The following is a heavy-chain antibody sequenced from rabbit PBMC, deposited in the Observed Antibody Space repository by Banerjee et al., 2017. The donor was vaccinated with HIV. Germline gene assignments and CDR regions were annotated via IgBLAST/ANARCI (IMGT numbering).Heavy chain of an antibody. CDR3: ARDPYSYDDYGDYPFNL. Sequence: QSLEESGGGLVKPGASLTLTCKASGFPFSSGYDMCWVRQAPGKGLEWIGYIDPVFGTTHYASWVNGRFTISNDNAQNTLYLQMNSLTAADTATYFCARDPYSYDDYGDYPFNLWGPGTLVTVS. CDR2: IDPVFGTT. D-gene: IGHD2-1*01. V-gene: IGHV1S40*01. J-gene: IGHJ4*01. CDR1: GFPFSSGYD.